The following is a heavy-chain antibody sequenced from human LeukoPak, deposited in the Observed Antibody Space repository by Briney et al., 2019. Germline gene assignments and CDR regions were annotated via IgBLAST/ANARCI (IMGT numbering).Heavy chain of an antibody. D-gene: IGHD4-11*01. CDR3: ARNVEVSTVTTADY. CDR2: ITASGTAM. J-gene: IGHJ4*02. Sequence: GGSLRLSCAASGFTFSSYSMNWVRQAPGKGLEWVSHITASGTAMFYADSVKGRFTISRDNAKNSLYLQMNSLRDEDTAVYYCARNVEVSTVTTADYWGQGTLVTVSS. V-gene: IGHV3-48*02. CDR1: GFTFSSYS.